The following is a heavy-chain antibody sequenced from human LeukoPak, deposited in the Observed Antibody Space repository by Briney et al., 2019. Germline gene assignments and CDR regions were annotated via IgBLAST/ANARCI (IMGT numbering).Heavy chain of an antibody. CDR3: ATVGGDYNGY. CDR1: GGSISSSSYY. D-gene: IGHD3-16*01. CDR2: IYYSGST. V-gene: IGHV4-39*07. Sequence: SETLSLTCTVSGGSISSSSYYWGWIRQPPGTGLEWIGSIYYSGSTYYNPSLKSRVTISVDTSKNQFSLKLSSVTAADTAVYYCATVGGDYNGYWGQGTLVTVSS. J-gene: IGHJ4*02.